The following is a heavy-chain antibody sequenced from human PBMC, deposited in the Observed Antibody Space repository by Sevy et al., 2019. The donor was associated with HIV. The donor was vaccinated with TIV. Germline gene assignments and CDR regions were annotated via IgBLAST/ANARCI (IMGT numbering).Heavy chain of an antibody. D-gene: IGHD5-18*01. Sequence: GGSLRLSCAASGLTFSTYGMHWVRQAPGKGLEWVAVISYDGNIQYYADSVKGRFTVSTDNSKNTLYLQMNSLRAEDSAVYYCAKDQGGYNYAPGYWGQGPLVTVSS. CDR3: AKDQGGYNYAPGY. V-gene: IGHV3-30*18. J-gene: IGHJ4*02. CDR1: GLTFSTYG. CDR2: ISYDGNIQ.